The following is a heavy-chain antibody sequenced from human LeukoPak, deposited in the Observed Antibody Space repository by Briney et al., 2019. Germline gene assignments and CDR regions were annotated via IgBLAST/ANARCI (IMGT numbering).Heavy chain of an antibody. CDR2: ISNSGGTI. V-gene: IGHV3-48*04. CDR1: GFTFNTYW. J-gene: IGHJ2*01. D-gene: IGHD2-15*01. Sequence: PGGSLRLSCATSGFTFNTYWMHWVRQAPGKGLEWVSYISNSGGTIYYADSVKGRFTISRDNAKNSLYLQMNSLRAEDTAVYFCARDWWGFSDLWGRGTLVTVSS. CDR3: ARDWWGFSDL.